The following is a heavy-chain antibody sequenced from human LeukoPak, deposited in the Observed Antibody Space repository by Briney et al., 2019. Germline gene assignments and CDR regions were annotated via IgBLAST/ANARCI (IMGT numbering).Heavy chain of an antibody. CDR1: GFTFTSSA. V-gene: IGHV1-58*01. CDR3: AAAVVPAAVYYYYGMDV. D-gene: IGHD2-2*01. CDR2: IVVGSGNT. J-gene: IGHJ6*04. Sequence: SVKVSCKASGFTFTSSAVQGVRQARGQRREWIGWIVVGSGNTNYAQKFQERVTITRDMSTSTAYMELSSLRSEDTAVYYCAAAVVPAAVYYYYGMDVWGKGTTVTVSS.